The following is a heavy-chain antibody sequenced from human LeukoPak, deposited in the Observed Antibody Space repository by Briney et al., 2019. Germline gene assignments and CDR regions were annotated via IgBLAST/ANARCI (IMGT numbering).Heavy chain of an antibody. J-gene: IGHJ4*02. V-gene: IGHV4-39*07. CDR2: IYYSGST. D-gene: IGHD3-16*01. CDR1: GGSISSSSYY. CDR3: ARGGYVWGSNYFDY. Sequence: PSETLSLTSTVSGGSISSSSYYWGWIRQPPGKGLEWIGSIYYSGSTYYNPSLKSRVTISVDTSKNQFSLKLSSVTAADTAVYYCARGGYVWGSNYFDYWGQGTLVTVSS.